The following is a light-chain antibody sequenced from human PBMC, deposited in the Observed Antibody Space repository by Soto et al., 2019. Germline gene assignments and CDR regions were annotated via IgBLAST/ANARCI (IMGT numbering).Light chain of an antibody. J-gene: IGKJ3*01. CDR3: QKYNSAPCA. CDR1: QGISNY. V-gene: IGKV1-27*01. Sequence: DIQMTQSPSSLSASVGDRVTITCRASQGISNYLAWYQQKPGKVPKLLIYAAYTLQSGVPSRFSGSGSGTDYALTISRLHPEDVASYYCQKYNSAPCAFGPGIKVDIK. CDR2: AAY.